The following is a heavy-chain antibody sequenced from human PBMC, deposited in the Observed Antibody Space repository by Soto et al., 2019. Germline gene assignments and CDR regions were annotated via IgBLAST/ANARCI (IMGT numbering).Heavy chain of an antibody. V-gene: IGHV3-33*01. J-gene: IGHJ4*02. D-gene: IGHD2-21*01. CDR1: GFTFSSYG. CDR3: AREKNVKPREAYLIDY. Sequence: GGSLRLSCAASGFTFSSYGMHWVRQAPGKGLEWVAVIWYDGSNKYYADSVKGRFTISRDNSKNTLYLQMNSLRAEDTAVYYCAREKNVKPREAYLIDYWGQGTLVTVSS. CDR2: IWYDGSNK.